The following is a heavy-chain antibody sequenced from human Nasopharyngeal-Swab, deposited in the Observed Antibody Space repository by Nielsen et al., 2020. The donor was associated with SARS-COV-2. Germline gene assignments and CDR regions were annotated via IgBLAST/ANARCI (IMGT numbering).Heavy chain of an antibody. CDR2: INHSGST. CDR3: ARESPAIWFGEYETSKSGMDV. J-gene: IGHJ6*02. Sequence: RQAPGKGLEWIGEINHSGSTNYNPSLKSRVTISVDTSKNQFSLKLSSVTAADTAVYYCARESPAIWFGEYETSKSGMDVWGQGTTVTVSS. V-gene: IGHV4-34*01. D-gene: IGHD3-10*01.